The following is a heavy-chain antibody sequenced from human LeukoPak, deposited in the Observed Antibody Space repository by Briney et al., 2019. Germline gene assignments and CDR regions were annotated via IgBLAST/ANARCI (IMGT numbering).Heavy chain of an antibody. J-gene: IGHJ6*03. Sequence: GASVKVSCKASGYTFTGYYMHWVRQAPGQGLEWMGWINPNSGGTNYAQKFQGRVTMTRDTSISTAYMELSRLRSDDTAVYYCARDREYSSGWYDWRNYYYYYMDVWGKGTTVTISS. D-gene: IGHD6-19*01. CDR3: ARDREYSSGWYDWRNYYYYYMDV. CDR2: INPNSGGT. V-gene: IGHV1-2*02. CDR1: GYTFTGYY.